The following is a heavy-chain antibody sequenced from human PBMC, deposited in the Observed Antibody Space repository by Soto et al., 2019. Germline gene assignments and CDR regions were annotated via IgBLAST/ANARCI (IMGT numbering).Heavy chain of an antibody. J-gene: IGHJ4*02. D-gene: IGHD3-22*01. CDR2: INSDGSST. Sequence: GSLRLSCAASGFTFSSYWMHWVRQAPGKGLVWVSRINSDGSSTSYADSVKGRFTISRDNAKNTLYLQMNSLRAEDTAVYYCARVNYYDSSGYHFDYWGQGTLVTVSS. CDR1: GFTFSSYW. V-gene: IGHV3-74*01. CDR3: ARVNYYDSSGYHFDY.